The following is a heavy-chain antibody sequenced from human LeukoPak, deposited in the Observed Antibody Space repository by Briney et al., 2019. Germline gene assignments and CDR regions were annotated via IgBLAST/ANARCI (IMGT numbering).Heavy chain of an antibody. J-gene: IGHJ4*02. D-gene: IGHD2-21*02. Sequence: SVTVSCTASGGTFSSYAISWVRQAPGQGLEWMGGIIPIFGTANYAQKFQGRVTITADESTSTAYMELSSLRSEDTAVYYCARAPLCGGDCYSYFDYWGQGTLVTVSS. V-gene: IGHV1-69*13. CDR1: GGTFSSYA. CDR2: IIPIFGTA. CDR3: ARAPLCGGDCYSYFDY.